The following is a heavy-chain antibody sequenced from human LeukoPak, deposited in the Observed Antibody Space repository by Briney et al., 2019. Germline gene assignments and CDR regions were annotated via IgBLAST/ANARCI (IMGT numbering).Heavy chain of an antibody. Sequence: GSLGLSCAASGFTFSSYWMSWIRQAPGTGLEWVANIKQDGSEKYYVDSVKGRFTISRDNAKNSLYLQMNSLRVEDTAVYYCARKTGDCWGQGTLVIVSS. D-gene: IGHD1-14*01. V-gene: IGHV3-7*01. CDR2: IKQDGSEK. J-gene: IGHJ4*02. CDR3: ARKTGDC. CDR1: GFTFSSYW.